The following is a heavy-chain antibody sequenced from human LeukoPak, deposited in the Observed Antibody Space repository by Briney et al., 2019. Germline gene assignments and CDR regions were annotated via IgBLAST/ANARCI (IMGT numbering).Heavy chain of an antibody. CDR1: GGSIRSSSYY. V-gene: IGHV4-39*01. CDR2: VYYSGSS. J-gene: IGHJ6*03. CDR3: ATRSYFYHYMDV. Sequence: PSETLSLTCTVSGGSIRSSSYYWGWIRQPPGKGLEWIGNVYYSGSSYCNPSLKGRVTISVDSSKKQFSLRLTSVTAADTAIYYCATRSYFYHYMDVWGKGTTVTVSS.